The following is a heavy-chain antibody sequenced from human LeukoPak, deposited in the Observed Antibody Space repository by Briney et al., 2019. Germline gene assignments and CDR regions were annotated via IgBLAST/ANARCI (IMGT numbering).Heavy chain of an antibody. D-gene: IGHD3-22*01. CDR3: TSAEDYDDAFDI. CDR2: IRSKAYGGTT. Sequence: GRSLRLSCTASGFTFGDYAMSWFRQAPGKGLEWVGFIRSKAYGGTTEYAASVKGRFTISRDDSKSIAYLQMNSLKTEDTAVYYCTSAEDYDDAFDIWGQGTMVTVSS. CDR1: GFTFGDYA. V-gene: IGHV3-49*03. J-gene: IGHJ3*02.